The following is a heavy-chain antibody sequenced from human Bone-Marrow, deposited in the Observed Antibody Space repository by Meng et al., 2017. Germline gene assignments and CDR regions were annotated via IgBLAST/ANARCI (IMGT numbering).Heavy chain of an antibody. CDR1: GGSFSGYY. CDR3: ARGYYYDSSFDP. Sequence: ESLKISCAVYGGSFSGYYWSWIRQPPGKGLEWIGEINHSGSTNYNPSLKSRVTISVDTSKNQFSLKLSSVTAADTAVYYCARGYYYDSSFDPWGQGTLVTVSS. D-gene: IGHD3-22*01. V-gene: IGHV4-34*01. CDR2: INHSGST. J-gene: IGHJ5*02.